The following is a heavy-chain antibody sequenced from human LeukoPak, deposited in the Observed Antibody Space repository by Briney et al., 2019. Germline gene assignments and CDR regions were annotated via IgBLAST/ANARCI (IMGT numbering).Heavy chain of an antibody. J-gene: IGHJ6*03. CDR3: ARDRGYYYYMDV. Sequence: SETLSLTCTVSGYSIGSGYYWGWIRQPPGKGLEWIGSIYHSGSTYYNPSLKSRVTISVDTSKNQFSLKLSSVTAADTAVYYCARDRGYYYYMDVWGKGTTVTVSS. CDR1: GYSIGSGYY. V-gene: IGHV4-38-2*02. CDR2: IYHSGST.